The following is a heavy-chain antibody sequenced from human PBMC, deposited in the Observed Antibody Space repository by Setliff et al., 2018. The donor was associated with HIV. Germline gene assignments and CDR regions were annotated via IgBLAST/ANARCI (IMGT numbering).Heavy chain of an antibody. CDR3: ARVVGIVPGATDYFDY. V-gene: IGHV1-8*02. Sequence: GASVKVSCKASGYFFNHYGIAWVRQAPGQGLEWMGWVNPNSGNTGYAQKFQGRITMTRDTSISTAYMELSSLRSDDTAVYYCARVVGIVPGATDYFDYWGQGTLVTVSS. D-gene: IGHD2-2*01. J-gene: IGHJ4*02. CDR1: GYFFNHYG. CDR2: VNPNSGNT.